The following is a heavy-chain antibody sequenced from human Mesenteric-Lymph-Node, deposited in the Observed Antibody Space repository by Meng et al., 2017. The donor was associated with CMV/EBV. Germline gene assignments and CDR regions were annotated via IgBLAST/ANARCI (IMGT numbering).Heavy chain of an antibody. Sequence: LSLTCAASGFTFSDSYMSWIRQAPGKGLEWVSAISGSGGSTYYADSVKGRFTISRDNSKNTLYLQMNSLRAEDTAVYYCAKGEYRKYSSSWYYYYYGMDVWGQGTTVTVSS. V-gene: IGHV3-23*01. CDR2: ISGSGGST. D-gene: IGHD6-13*01. CDR3: AKGEYRKYSSSWYYYYYGMDV. CDR1: GFTFSDSY. J-gene: IGHJ6*02.